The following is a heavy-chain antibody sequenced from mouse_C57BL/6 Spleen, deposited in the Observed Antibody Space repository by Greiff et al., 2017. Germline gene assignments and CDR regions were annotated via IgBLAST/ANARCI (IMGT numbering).Heavy chain of an antibody. CDR1: GYTFTSYW. CDR2: IHPNSGST. D-gene: IGHD1-1*01. J-gene: IGHJ2*01. Sequence: QVQLQQSGAELVKPGASVTLSCKASGYTFTSYWMHWVKQRPGQGLEWIGMIHPNSGSTNYNEKFKSKATLTVDKSSSTAYMQLSSLTSEDSAVYYCARHHYYGSSYDYFDYWGQGTTLTVSS. V-gene: IGHV1-64*01. CDR3: ARHHYYGSSYDYFDY.